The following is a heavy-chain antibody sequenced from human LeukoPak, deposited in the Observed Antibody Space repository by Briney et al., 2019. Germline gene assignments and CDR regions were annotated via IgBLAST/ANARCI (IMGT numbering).Heavy chain of an antibody. D-gene: IGHD6-13*01. Sequence: GASVEVSCKASGYTFTSYDINWVRQATGQGLEWMGWMNPNSGNTGYAQKFQGRVTMTRNTSISTAYMELSSLRSEDTAVYYCARGRGSSSSWYDYYYYYYMDVWGKGTTVTVSS. CDR2: MNPNSGNT. J-gene: IGHJ6*03. V-gene: IGHV1-8*01. CDR3: ARGRGSSSSWYDYYYYYYMDV. CDR1: GYTFTSYD.